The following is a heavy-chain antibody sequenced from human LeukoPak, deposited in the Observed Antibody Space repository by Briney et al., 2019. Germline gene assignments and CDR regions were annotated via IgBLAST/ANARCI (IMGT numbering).Heavy chain of an antibody. D-gene: IGHD4-23*01. CDR3: ARAAGGNYRWRWFDP. V-gene: IGHV4-34*01. CDR1: GGSFSGYY. Sequence: SETLSLTCAVYGGSFSGYYWSWIRQPPGKGLEWIGEINHSGSTNYNPSLKSRVTISVDTSKNQFSLKLSSVTAADTAVYYCARAAGGNYRWRWFDPWGRGTLVTVSS. J-gene: IGHJ5*02. CDR2: INHSGST.